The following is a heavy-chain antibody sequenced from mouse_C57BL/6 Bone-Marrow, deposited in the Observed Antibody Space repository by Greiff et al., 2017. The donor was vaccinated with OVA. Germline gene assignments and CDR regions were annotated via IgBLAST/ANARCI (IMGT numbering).Heavy chain of an antibody. D-gene: IGHD1-1*01. V-gene: IGHV7-1*01. CDR3: ARDADNYYGSSYVEV. CDR1: GFTFSDFY. CDR2: SRTKANDYTT. J-gene: IGHJ1*03. Sequence: EVQRVESGGGLVQSGRSLRLSCATSGFTFSDFYMEWVRQAPGKGLEWIAASRTKANDYTTEYSASVKGRFLVSRDTSQSILYLQMKALRAEDTVIYYCARDADNYYGSSYVEVWGTGTTGTVAS.